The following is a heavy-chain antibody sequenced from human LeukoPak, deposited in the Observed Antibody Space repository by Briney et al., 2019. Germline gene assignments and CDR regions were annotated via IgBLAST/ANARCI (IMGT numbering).Heavy chain of an antibody. D-gene: IGHD1-26*01. V-gene: IGHV1-2*02. CDR2: INPNSGGT. Sequence: ASVKVSCKASGYTFTGYYMHWVRQAPGQGLEWMGWINPNSGGTNYAQKFQGRVTMTRDTSISTAYMELSRLRSDDTAVYYCARDPLGSYGFDPWGQGTLVTVSS. CDR3: ARDPLGSYGFDP. J-gene: IGHJ5*02. CDR1: GYTFTGYY.